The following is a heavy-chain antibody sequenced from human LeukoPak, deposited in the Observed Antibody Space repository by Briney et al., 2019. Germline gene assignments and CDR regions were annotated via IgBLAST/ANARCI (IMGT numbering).Heavy chain of an antibody. D-gene: IGHD5-24*01. CDR2: IYSGGST. Sequence: GGSLRLSCAASGFTVSSNYMSWVRQAPGKGLEWVSVIYSGGSTYYADSVKGRFTISRDNAKNSLYLQMNSLRVEDTAVYYCAKEGRSLQTYWGQGTLVTVSS. CDR3: AKEGRSLQTY. V-gene: IGHV3-53*01. CDR1: GFTVSSNY. J-gene: IGHJ4*02.